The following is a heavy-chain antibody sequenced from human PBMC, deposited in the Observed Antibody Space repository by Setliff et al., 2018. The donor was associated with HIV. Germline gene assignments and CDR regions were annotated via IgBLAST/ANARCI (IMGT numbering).Heavy chain of an antibody. CDR3: AKDKVTWMF. V-gene: IGHV3-23*01. J-gene: IGHJ4*02. D-gene: IGHD5-12*01. Sequence: PGGSLRLSCAASGFTFSSYAMSWVRQVPGKGLEWVSAISGGGDTTYYADSVKGRFTISRDNSKNTLSLQMNSLRAEDTAVYYCAKDKVTWMFWGQGILVTVSS. CDR1: GFTFSSYA. CDR2: ISGGGDTT.